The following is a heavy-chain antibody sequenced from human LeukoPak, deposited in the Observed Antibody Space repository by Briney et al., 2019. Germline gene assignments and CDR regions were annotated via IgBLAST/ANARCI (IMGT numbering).Heavy chain of an antibody. J-gene: IGHJ4*02. CDR3: ARRRYTTNLISFYFDS. CDR1: GGTFNNYA. V-gene: IGHV1-69*06. CDR2: ILPMLRTT. D-gene: IGHD5-18*01. Sequence: ASVKVSCKASGGTFNNYAIYWVRQAPGQGLEWMGGILPMLRTTKYAQKFQGRLTITADKSTSTAYMELSSLRSEDTAVYYCARRRYTTNLISFYFDSWGQGTLVTVSS.